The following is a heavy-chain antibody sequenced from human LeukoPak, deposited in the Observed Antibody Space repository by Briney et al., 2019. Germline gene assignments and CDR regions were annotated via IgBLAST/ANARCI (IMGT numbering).Heavy chain of an antibody. CDR1: GLIFSEYD. CDR2: ITSSGTYT. J-gene: IGHJ5*02. Sequence: GGSLRLSCAASGLIFSEYDMSWIREAPGKGLEWGSYITSSGTYTNYADSVKGRFTISRDNAKNSLYLQMNSLRVEDTAVYYCASKRGYCTSTSCYYSWFDPWGQGTLVTVSS. V-gene: IGHV3-11*03. CDR3: ASKRGYCTSTSCYYSWFDP. D-gene: IGHD2-2*01.